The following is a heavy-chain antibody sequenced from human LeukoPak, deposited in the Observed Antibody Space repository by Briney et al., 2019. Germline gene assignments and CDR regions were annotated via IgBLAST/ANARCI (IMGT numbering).Heavy chain of an antibody. D-gene: IGHD2-2*01. CDR2: IYYSGST. V-gene: IGHV4-39*01. CDR1: GGSISSSSYY. CDR3: ARLEVGDIVVVPAAETYYFDY. J-gene: IGHJ4*02. Sequence: PSETLSLTCTVSGGSISSSSYYWGWICQPPGKGLEWIGSIYYSGSTYYNPSLKSRVTISVDTSKNQFSLKLSSVTAADTAVYYCARLEVGDIVVVPAAETYYFDYWGQGTLVTVSS.